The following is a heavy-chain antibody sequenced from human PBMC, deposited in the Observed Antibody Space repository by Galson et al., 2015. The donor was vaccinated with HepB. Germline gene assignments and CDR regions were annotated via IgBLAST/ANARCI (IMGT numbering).Heavy chain of an antibody. CDR2: IYPGDSDT. CDR3: ARLSDTAMDLGWHFEY. J-gene: IGHJ4*01. CDR1: GYNFTNNW. Sequence: QSGAEVTKPGESLKISCKGSGYNFTNNWIGWVRQMPGKGLEWLGIIYPGDSDTRYSPSFQGQVTMSADKSITTAYLQWSRLTASDTAMYYCARLSDTAMDLGWHFEYWGQGTLVTVSS. V-gene: IGHV5-51*01. D-gene: IGHD5-18*01.